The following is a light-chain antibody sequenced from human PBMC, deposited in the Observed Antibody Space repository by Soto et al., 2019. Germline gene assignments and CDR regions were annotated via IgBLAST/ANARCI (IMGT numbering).Light chain of an antibody. V-gene: IGKV3-20*01. CDR2: GAS. J-gene: IGKJ1*01. CDR1: QDITTKR. CDR3: LQYNTAPRT. Sequence: EIVLTQSPGTLSLSPGERASLSCRASQDITTKRLAWYQQKPGHTPRLLIYGASNRAPGIADRFSGSGAGTDFILTISGVGPEDFAVYYCLQYNTAPRTFGQGTKVDIK.